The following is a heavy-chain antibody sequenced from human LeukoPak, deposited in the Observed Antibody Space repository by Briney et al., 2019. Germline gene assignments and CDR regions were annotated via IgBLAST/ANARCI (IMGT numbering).Heavy chain of an antibody. Sequence: GGSLRPSCAASGFTFSSYAMHWVRQAPGKGLEWVAVISYDGSNKYYADSVKGRFTISRDNSKNTLYLQMNSLRAEDTAVYYCARVLLNCLDYWGQGTLVTVSS. J-gene: IGHJ4*02. D-gene: IGHD3-10*01. CDR3: ARVLLNCLDY. V-gene: IGHV3-30*01. CDR2: ISYDGSNK. CDR1: GFTFSSYA.